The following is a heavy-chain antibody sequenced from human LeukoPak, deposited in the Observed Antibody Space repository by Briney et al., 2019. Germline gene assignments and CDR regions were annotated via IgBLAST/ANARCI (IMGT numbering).Heavy chain of an antibody. CDR1: GGTFSSYA. D-gene: IGHD1-26*01. CDR3: ARGVSGSYYY. Sequence: GSSVKVSCKASGGTFSSYAINWVRQATGQGLEWMGWMNPNSGNTGYAQKFQGRVTMTRNTSISTAYMELSSLRSEDTAVYYCARGVSGSYYYWGQGTLVTVSS. V-gene: IGHV1-8*02. J-gene: IGHJ4*02. CDR2: MNPNSGNT.